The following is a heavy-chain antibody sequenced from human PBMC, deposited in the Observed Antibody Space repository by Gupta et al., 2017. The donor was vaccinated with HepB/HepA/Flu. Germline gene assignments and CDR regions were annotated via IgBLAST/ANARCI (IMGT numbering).Heavy chain of an antibody. CDR1: GFSLSTSGVG. V-gene: IGHV2-5*01. Sequence: QITLKESGPTLVKPTQTLTLTCTFSGFSLSTSGVGVGWIRQPPGKALEWLALIYWNDDKRYSPSLKSRLTITKDTSKNQVVLTMTNMDPVDTATYYCAHMVRYYYDSSGYYQQKYYFDYWGQGTLVTVSS. J-gene: IGHJ4*02. CDR3: AHMVRYYYDSSGYYQQKYYFDY. CDR2: IYWNDDK. D-gene: IGHD3-22*01.